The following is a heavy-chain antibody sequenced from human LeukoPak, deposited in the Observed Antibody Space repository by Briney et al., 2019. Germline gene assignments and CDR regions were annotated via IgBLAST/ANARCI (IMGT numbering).Heavy chain of an antibody. CDR2: ISSSGSTI. CDR3: ARVTPYYYGSGPEGWFDP. Sequence: GGSLRLSCAASGFTFSDYYMSWIRQAPGKGLEWVSYISSSGSTIYYADSVKGRFTISRDNAKNSLYLQMNSLRAEDTAVYYCARVTPYYYGSGPEGWFDPWGQGTLVTVSP. CDR1: GFTFSDYY. V-gene: IGHV3-11*01. J-gene: IGHJ5*02. D-gene: IGHD3-10*01.